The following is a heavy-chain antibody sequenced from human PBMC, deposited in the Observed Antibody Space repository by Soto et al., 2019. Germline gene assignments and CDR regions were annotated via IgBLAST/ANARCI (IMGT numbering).Heavy chain of an antibody. D-gene: IGHD2-2*01. CDR3: AKDRLIVEGYCSSTSCYDLGYYYYGMDV. V-gene: IGHV3-66*02. CDR2: INRDGSI. CDR1: GFTFSSKY. Sequence: GGSLRLACAASGFTFSSKYMSWVRQAPGKGLEWVSLINRDGSISYADAVKGRFTISRDNSKNTLYLQMNSLRAEDTAVYYCAKDRLIVEGYCSSTSCYDLGYYYYGMDVWGQGTTVTVSS. J-gene: IGHJ6*02.